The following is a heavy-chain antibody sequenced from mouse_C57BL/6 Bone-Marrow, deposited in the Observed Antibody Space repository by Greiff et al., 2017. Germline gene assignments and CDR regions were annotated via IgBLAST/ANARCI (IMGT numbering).Heavy chain of an antibody. CDR2: IDPSDSYT. CDR3: ARSIFTSSIYFAMDY. J-gene: IGHJ4*01. D-gene: IGHD1-1*01. CDR1: GYTFTSYW. V-gene: IGHV1-69*01. Sequence: QVQLQQPGAELVMPGASVKLSCKASGYTFTSYWMHWVKQRPGQGLEWIGEIDPSDSYTNYNQKFKGKSTLTVDKSSSTAYMQLSSLTSEDSAIYYCARSIFTSSIYFAMDYWGQGTSVTVSS.